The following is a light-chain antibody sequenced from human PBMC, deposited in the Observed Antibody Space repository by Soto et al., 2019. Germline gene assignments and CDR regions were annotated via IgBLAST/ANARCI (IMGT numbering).Light chain of an antibody. CDR2: GAS. J-gene: IGKJ5*01. V-gene: IGKV3-20*01. CDR1: HSVSRTY. CDR3: QQFDHSVT. Sequence: EIVLTQSPGTLSLSPGERATLSCRASHSVSRTYLAWYQQKPGQAPRLLIYGASDRATGTPERFSGSGSGTDFTLTISRLEPEDSAVYYCQQFDHSVTFGQGTRLEIK.